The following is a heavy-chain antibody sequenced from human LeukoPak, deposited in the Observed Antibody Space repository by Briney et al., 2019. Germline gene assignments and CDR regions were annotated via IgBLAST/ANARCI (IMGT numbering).Heavy chain of an antibody. CDR1: GFTFSNYA. J-gene: IGHJ4*02. V-gene: IGHV3-23*01. CDR3: AKTLRGGDWYFDY. Sequence: GGFLRLSCAASGFTFSNYAMSWVRQAPGKGLEWVSTISPGDSSTYYTDSVKGRFTISRDNSKNTLYLQMNSLGAGDTAIYYCAKTLRGGDWYFDYWGQGTLVTVSS. D-gene: IGHD2-21*02. CDR2: ISPGDSST.